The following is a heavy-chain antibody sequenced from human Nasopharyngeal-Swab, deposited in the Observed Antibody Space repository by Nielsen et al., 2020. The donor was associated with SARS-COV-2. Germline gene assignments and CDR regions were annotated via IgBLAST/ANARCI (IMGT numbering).Heavy chain of an antibody. Sequence: WVRHPPGQGLEWMGWINTNTGNPTYAQGFTGRFVFSLDTSVSTAYLQISSLKAEDTAVYYCARVNVVYYYYGMDVWGQGTTVTVSS. CDR2: INTNTGNP. CDR3: ARVNVVYYYYGMDV. J-gene: IGHJ6*02. V-gene: IGHV7-4-1*02. D-gene: IGHD2-15*01.